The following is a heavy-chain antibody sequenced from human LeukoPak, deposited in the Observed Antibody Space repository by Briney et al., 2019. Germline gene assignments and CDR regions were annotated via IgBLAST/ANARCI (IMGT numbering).Heavy chain of an antibody. CDR2: ISSSSSYI. J-gene: IGHJ4*02. CDR1: GFTFSSYS. CDR3: ARMLPSIDY. D-gene: IGHD2-8*01. Sequence: GGSLRLSCAASGFTFSSYSMNWVRQAPGKRLEWVSSISSSSSYIYYADSVKGRFTISRDNAKNSPYLQMNSLRAEDTAVYYCARMLPSIDYWGQGTLVTVSS. V-gene: IGHV3-21*01.